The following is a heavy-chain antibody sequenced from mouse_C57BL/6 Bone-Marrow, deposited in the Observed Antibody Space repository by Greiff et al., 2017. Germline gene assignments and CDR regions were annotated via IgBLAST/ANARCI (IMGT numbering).Heavy chain of an antibody. D-gene: IGHD2-5*01. J-gene: IGHJ1*03. Sequence: QVQLQHPGAELVKPGASVKMSCKASGYTFTSYWITWVKQRPGQGLEWIGDIYPGSGSTNYNEKFKSKATLTVDTSSSTAYMQLSSLTSEDSAVYYCARSDYSNYDYWYFDVWGTGTTVTVSS. CDR3: ARSDYSNYDYWYFDV. V-gene: IGHV1-55*01. CDR1: GYTFTSYW. CDR2: IYPGSGST.